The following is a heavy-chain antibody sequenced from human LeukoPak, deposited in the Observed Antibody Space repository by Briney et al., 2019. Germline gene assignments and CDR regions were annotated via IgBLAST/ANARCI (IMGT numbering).Heavy chain of an antibody. J-gene: IGHJ4*02. Sequence: TDTLSLTCTVSGGSISSSSSYRGWIRQPPGKGLEWVGSVYYSGNTYYNPSLKSRVTVSVDTSKNHFSLKLSPVTAADTAVYYCARHLPGWYYFDYWGQGTRVTVSS. CDR2: VYYSGNT. CDR1: GGSISSSSSY. V-gene: IGHV4-39*01. D-gene: IGHD6-19*01. CDR3: ARHLPGWYYFDY.